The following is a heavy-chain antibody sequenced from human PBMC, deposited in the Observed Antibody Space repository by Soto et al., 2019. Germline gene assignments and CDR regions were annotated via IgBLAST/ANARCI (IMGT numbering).Heavy chain of an antibody. V-gene: IGHV4-39*01. CDR3: ARHSLALRKNNWFDP. CDR2: IFYLGSS. J-gene: IGHJ5*02. Sequence: SETLSLTCTVSGDSIISSDFYWGWVRQPPGKGLEWIGSIFYLGSSYYNPSLKSRVTMSVDTSKNHFSLRLRSVTAADTALYFCARHSLALRKNNWFDPWGQGIMVTVSS. D-gene: IGHD3-3*02. CDR1: GDSIISSDFY.